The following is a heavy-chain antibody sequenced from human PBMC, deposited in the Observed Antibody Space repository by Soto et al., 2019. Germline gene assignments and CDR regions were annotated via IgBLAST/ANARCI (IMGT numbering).Heavy chain of an antibody. J-gene: IGHJ4*02. CDR3: GRWSGGDYGDY. CDR1: GFTFSSYW. Sequence: EVQLVESGGGLVQPGGSLRLSCAASGFTFSSYWMSWVRQAPGKGLEWVANIKQDGSEKYYVDSVKGRFTISRDNAQNLLYLQMNSLRDEDTAVYYCGRWSGGDYGDYWGQGTLVTVSS. V-gene: IGHV3-7*01. CDR2: IKQDGSEK. D-gene: IGHD4-17*01.